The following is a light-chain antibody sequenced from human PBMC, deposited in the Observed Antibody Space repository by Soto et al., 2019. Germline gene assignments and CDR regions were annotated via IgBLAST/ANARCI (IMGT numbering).Light chain of an antibody. CDR3: QQYGSSRT. CDR2: GAS. Sequence: EIVLTQSAGTLSLSPGERATLSCRASQSVSSSYLAWYQQKPGQAPRLLIYGASSRATGIPDRFSGSGSGTDFTLTISRLEPEDFEVYYCQQYGSSRTFGQGTKVEIK. V-gene: IGKV3-20*01. J-gene: IGKJ1*01. CDR1: QSVSSSY.